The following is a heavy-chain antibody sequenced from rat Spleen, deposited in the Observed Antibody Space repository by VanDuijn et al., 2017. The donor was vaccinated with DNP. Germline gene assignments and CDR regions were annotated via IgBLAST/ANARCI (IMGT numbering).Heavy chain of an antibody. J-gene: IGHJ3*01. D-gene: IGHD1-11*01. CDR1: GFSLTTYS. CDR2: MWYDGDT. CDR3: TRGDYGGYGWFAY. V-gene: IGHV2-15*01. Sequence: QVQLKESGPGLVQPSETLSLTCTVSGFSLTTYSVSWVRQPSGKGPEWMGKMWYDGDTAYNSALKSRLSISRDTSKSQVFLNMNSLQTEDTAIYFCTRGDYGGYGWFAYWGQGTLVTVSS.